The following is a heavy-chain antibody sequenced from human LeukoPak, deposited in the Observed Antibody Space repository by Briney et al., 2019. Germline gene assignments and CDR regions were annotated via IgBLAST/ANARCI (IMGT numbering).Heavy chain of an antibody. V-gene: IGHV3-66*01. D-gene: IGHD3-22*01. CDR2: IYSGGAT. CDR3: ARVDHYYDSSGYYGAFDY. Sequence: SGGSLRLSCAASGFTVSSNYMSWVRQAPGKGLEWVSVIYSGGATYYAASVKGRFTISRDNSKNTVSLQMNSLRAEDTAVYYCARVDHYYDSSGYYGAFDYWGQGTLVTVSS. CDR1: GFTVSSNY. J-gene: IGHJ4*02.